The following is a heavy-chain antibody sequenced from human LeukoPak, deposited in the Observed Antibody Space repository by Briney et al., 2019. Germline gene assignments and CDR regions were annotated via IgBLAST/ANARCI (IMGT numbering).Heavy chain of an antibody. V-gene: IGHV4-59*11. Sequence: PSETLSLTCTVSGASINSHYWSWIRQSPGKGLEWIGHSFYSGSTNYSPSLRSRVTISVDRPNNKFSLRLRSVTAADTAVYYCARVRSEIGYDLYHYYHGMDVWGQGTTVTVSS. CDR3: ARVRSEIGYDLYHYYHGMDV. D-gene: IGHD5-12*01. CDR1: GASINSHY. J-gene: IGHJ6*02. CDR2: SFYSGST.